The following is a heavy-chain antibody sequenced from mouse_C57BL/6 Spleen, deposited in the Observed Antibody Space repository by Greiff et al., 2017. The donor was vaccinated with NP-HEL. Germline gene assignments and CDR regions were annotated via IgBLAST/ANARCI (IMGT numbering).Heavy chain of an antibody. CDR3: ARSYYYRGFAY. V-gene: IGHV1-80*01. CDR1: GYAFSSYW. CDR2: IYPGDGDT. Sequence: VQLVESGAELVKPGASVKISCKASGYAFSSYWMNWVKQRPGKGLEWIGQIYPGDGDTNYNGKFKGKATLTADKSSSTAYMQLSSLTSEDSAVYFCARSYYYRGFAYWGQGTLVTVSA. D-gene: IGHD1-1*01. J-gene: IGHJ3*01.